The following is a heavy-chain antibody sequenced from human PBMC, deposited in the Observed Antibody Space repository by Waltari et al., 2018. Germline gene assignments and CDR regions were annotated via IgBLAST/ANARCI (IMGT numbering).Heavy chain of an antibody. CDR3: ATFIAAAGTVGY. CDR2: ISYDEAHK. V-gene: IGHV3-30*03. Sequence: QVQLVESGGGVIQPGRSLRLSCAASGFTFSSYGMHWVRQAPGKGLEWVAVISYDEAHKYYADSVKGRFTISRDNSKNTLSLQMNSLRAEDTAVYYCATFIAAAGTVGYWGQGTLVIVSS. CDR1: GFTFSSYG. D-gene: IGHD6-13*01. J-gene: IGHJ4*02.